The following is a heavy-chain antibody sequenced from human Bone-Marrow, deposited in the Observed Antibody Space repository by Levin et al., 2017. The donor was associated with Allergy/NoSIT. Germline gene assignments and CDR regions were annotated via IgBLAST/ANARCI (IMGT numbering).Heavy chain of an antibody. Sequence: SGGSLRLSCAASGFTFSSCAMSWVRQAPGKGLEWVSAISGTGANTYYADSVKGRFTISRDNSKSTLYLQMNSLRAEDTAVYYCAKFPHIAVAGLTPDYWGQGTLVTVSS. J-gene: IGHJ4*02. CDR1: GFTFSSCA. CDR3: AKFPHIAVAGLTPDY. V-gene: IGHV3-23*01. D-gene: IGHD6-19*01. CDR2: ISGTGANT.